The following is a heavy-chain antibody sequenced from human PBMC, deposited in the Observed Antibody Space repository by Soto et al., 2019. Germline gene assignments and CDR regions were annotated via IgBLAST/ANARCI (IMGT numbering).Heavy chain of an antibody. Sequence: GGSLRLSCAASGFTVSSNYMSWVRQAPGKGLEWVSVIYSVGSPYYADSVKGRFTISRNNSKNTLYLQMTSLRAEDTAVYYCARVDDYREAFDIWGQGTTVNVSS. CDR1: GFTVSSNY. CDR3: ARVDDYREAFDI. J-gene: IGHJ3*02. CDR2: IYSVGSP. D-gene: IGHD4-17*01. V-gene: IGHV3-53*04.